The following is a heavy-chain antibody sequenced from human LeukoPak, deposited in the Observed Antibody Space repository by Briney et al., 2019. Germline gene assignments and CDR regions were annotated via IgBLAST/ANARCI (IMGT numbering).Heavy chain of an antibody. Sequence: GGSVRLSCAASGFTFRSYAMQWVRQAPGKGLERVSYITYNSGTIFYADSVKGRFTISRDNAKDSLYLQMSSLRDEDTAVYYCARDSGYSYADDYWGQGTLVSVSS. CDR2: ITYNSGTI. CDR1: GFTFRSYA. V-gene: IGHV3-48*02. J-gene: IGHJ4*02. CDR3: ARDSGYSYADDY. D-gene: IGHD5-18*01.